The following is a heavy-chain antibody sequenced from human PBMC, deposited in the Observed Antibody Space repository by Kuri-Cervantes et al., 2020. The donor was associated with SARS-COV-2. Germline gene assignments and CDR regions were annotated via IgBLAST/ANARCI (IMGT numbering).Heavy chain of an antibody. CDR2: IYTSGST. CDR3: ARLVPYYDFWSGSYYFDY. J-gene: IGHJ4*02. CDR1: GCSISSYY. D-gene: IGHD3-3*01. Sequence: SETLSLTCTVSGCSISSYYWSWIRQPAGKGLEWIGRIYTSGSTNYNPSLKSRVTMSVDKSKNQFSLKLSSATAADTAVYYCARLVPYYDFWSGSYYFDYWGQGTLVTVSS. V-gene: IGHV4-4*07.